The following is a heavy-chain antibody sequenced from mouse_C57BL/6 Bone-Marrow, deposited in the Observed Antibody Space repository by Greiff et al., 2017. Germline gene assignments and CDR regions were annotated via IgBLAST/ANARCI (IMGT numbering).Heavy chain of an antibody. V-gene: IGHV5-4*01. CDR3: ARALPY. CDR1: GFTFSSYA. D-gene: IGHD2-10*01. Sequence: EVQLVESGGGLVKPGGSLKLSCAASGFTFSSYAMSWVRQTPEKRLEWVATISDGGSYTYYPDNVKGRFTISRDNAKNNLYLQMSHLKSEDTAMYYCARALPYWGQGTLVTVSA. J-gene: IGHJ3*01. CDR2: ISDGGSYT.